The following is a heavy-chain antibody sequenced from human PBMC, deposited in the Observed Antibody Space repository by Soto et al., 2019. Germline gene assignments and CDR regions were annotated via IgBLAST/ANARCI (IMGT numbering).Heavy chain of an antibody. V-gene: IGHV3-30*18. D-gene: IGHD3-9*01. J-gene: IGHJ4*02. CDR1: GFTFSSYA. CDR3: AKVLNADILTGYADY. Sequence: PGGSLRLSCAASGFTFSSYAMHWVRQAPGKGLEWVAVISYDGSNKYYADSVKGRFTISRDNSKNTLYLQMNSLRAEDTAVYYCAKVLNADILTGYADYWGQGTLVTVSS. CDR2: ISYDGSNK.